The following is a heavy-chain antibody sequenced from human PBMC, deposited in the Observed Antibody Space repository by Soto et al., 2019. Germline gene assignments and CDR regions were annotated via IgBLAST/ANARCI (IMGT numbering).Heavy chain of an antibody. CDR3: ARPHGSSTSLETYYYYYYGMDV. CDR1: GGTFSSYA. Sequence: QVQLVQSGAEVKKPGSSVKVSCKASGGTFSSYAISWVRQAPGQGLEWMGGIIPISGTANYAQKFQGRVTITADESTSTVYMELSSLRSEDTAVYFCARPHGSSTSLETYYYYYYGMDVWGQGTTVTVSS. D-gene: IGHD2-2*01. CDR2: IIPISGTA. J-gene: IGHJ6*02. V-gene: IGHV1-69*01.